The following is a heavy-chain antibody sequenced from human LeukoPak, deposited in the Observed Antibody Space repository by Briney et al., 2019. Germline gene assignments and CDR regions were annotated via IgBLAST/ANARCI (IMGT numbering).Heavy chain of an antibody. V-gene: IGHV3-21*01. Sequence: GGSLRLSCAASGFTFSSYSMNWVRQAPGKGLEWDSSISSSSSYIYYADSVKGRFTISRDNAKNSLYLQMNSLRAEDTAVYYCARDEYDFWSGLAGTDYWGQGTLVTVSS. D-gene: IGHD3-3*01. CDR3: ARDEYDFWSGLAGTDY. CDR1: GFTFSSYS. J-gene: IGHJ4*02. CDR2: ISSSSSYI.